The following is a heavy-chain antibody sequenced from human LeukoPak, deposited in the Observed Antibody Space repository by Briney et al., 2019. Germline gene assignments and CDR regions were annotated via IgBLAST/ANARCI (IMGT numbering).Heavy chain of an antibody. CDR1: EFTFNRYW. Sequence: PGRSLRLSCVASASEFTFNRYWMSWVRQAPGKGLEWVANIKYDGGEAYYVDSVKGRFSISRDNARNSLSLQMNSLTIDDTGVYFCARDALFGSGKTHLDFWGQGTLVSVSS. V-gene: IGHV3-7*04. CDR3: ARDALFGSGKTHLDF. D-gene: IGHD3-10*01. J-gene: IGHJ4*02. CDR2: IKYDGGEA.